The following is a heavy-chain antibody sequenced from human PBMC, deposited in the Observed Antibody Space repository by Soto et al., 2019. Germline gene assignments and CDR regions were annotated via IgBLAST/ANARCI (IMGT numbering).Heavy chain of an antibody. CDR2: IIPIFGTA. CDR3: ARVKEYFDWSFSFDY. D-gene: IGHD3-9*01. J-gene: IGHJ4*02. Sequence: QVQLVQSGAEVKKPGSSVKVSCKASGGTFSSYAISWVRQAPGQGLEWMGGIIPIFGTANYAQKFQGRVTITADESTRTAYMELSSLRSEDTAVYYCARVKEYFDWSFSFDYWGQGTLVTVSS. V-gene: IGHV1-69*01. CDR1: GGTFSSYA.